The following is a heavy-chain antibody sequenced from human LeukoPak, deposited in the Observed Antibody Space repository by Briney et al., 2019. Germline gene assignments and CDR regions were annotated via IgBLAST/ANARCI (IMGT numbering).Heavy chain of an antibody. V-gene: IGHV1-69*04. Sequence: GASVKVSCKASGYSFSTYGISWVRQAPGQGLEWMGRIIPILGIANYAQKFQGRVTITADKSTSTAYMELSSLRSEDTAVYYCARDTSIAAAGTGYFQHWGQGTLVTVSS. D-gene: IGHD6-13*01. CDR3: ARDTSIAAAGTGYFQH. CDR2: IIPILGIA. J-gene: IGHJ1*01. CDR1: GYSFSTYG.